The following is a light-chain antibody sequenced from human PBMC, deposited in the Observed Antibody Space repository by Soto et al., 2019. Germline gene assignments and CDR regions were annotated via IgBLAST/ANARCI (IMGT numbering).Light chain of an antibody. CDR3: CSYAGSSTYV. CDR2: EGT. J-gene: IGLJ1*01. CDR1: SSDVWNYNL. Sequence: QSVLTQPASVSGSPGQSVTISCTGTSSDVWNYNLVSWYQQHPGKAPKLMIYEGTKRPSGVSNRFSGSKSGNTASLSISGLQAEDEADYYCCSYAGSSTYVFGSGTKVT. V-gene: IGLV2-23*01.